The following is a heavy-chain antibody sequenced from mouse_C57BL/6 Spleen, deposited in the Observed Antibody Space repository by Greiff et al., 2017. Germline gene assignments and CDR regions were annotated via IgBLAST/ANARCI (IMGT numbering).Heavy chain of an antibody. D-gene: IGHD2-12*01. V-gene: IGHV1-53*01. CDR2: INPSNGGT. CDR1: GYTFTSYW. Sequence: QVQLQQPGTELVKPGASVKLSCKASGYTFTSYWMHWVKQRPGQGLEWIGNINPSNGGTNYNEKFKSKATLTVDKSSSTAYMQLSSLTSEDSAVYYCARDRKASCLDSPDDYWGQGTTLTVSS. J-gene: IGHJ2*01. CDR3: ARDRKASCLDSPDDY.